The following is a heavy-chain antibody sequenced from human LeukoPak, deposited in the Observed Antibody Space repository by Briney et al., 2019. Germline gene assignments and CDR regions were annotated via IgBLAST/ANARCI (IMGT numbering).Heavy chain of an antibody. Sequence: GGSLRLSCAASEFSFRLYWMHWVRQTPGKGLVWVSRLNSDGSVTSYADSVKGRFTISRDNAKNTLYLEMNSLRAEDTAVYYCVREYCGGDCYTDFWGQGTLVTVSS. CDR3: VREYCGGDCYTDF. D-gene: IGHD2-21*02. CDR2: LNSDGSVT. CDR1: EFSFRLYW. J-gene: IGHJ4*02. V-gene: IGHV3-74*01.